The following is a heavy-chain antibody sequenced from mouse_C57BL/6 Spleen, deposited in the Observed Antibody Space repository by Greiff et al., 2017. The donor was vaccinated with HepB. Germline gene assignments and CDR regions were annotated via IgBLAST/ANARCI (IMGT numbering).Heavy chain of an antibody. CDR1: GYTFTSYW. CDR2: IDPSDSYT. D-gene: IGHD1-1*01. Sequence: QVQLQQPGAELVMPGASVKLSCKASGYTFTSYWMHWVKQRPGQGLEWIGEIDPSDSYTNYNQKFKGKATLTVDKSSSTAYMQLSSLTSEDSAVYYCARYYGSSYGGYFDYWGQGTTLTVSS. J-gene: IGHJ2*01. CDR3: ARYYGSSYGGYFDY. V-gene: IGHV1-69*01.